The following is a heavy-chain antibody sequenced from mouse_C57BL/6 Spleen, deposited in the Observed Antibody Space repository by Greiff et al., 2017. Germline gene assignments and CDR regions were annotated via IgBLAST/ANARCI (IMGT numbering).Heavy chain of an antibody. CDR2: INYDGSST. CDR3: ARRYGSSYVGYFDV. V-gene: IGHV5-16*02. Sequence: EVQVVESEGGLVQPGSSMKLSCTASGFTFSDYYMAWVRQVPEKGLEWVANINYDGSSTYYLDSLKSRFIISRDNAKNILYLQMSSLKSEDTATYYCARRYGSSYVGYFDVWGTGTTVTVSS. J-gene: IGHJ1*03. CDR1: GFTFSDYY. D-gene: IGHD1-1*01.